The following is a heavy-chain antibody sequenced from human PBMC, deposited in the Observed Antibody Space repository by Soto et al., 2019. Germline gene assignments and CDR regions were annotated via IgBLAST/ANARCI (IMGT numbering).Heavy chain of an antibody. V-gene: IGHV3-30*03. Sequence: GGSLRLSCAASGFTFSSYGMHWVRQAPGKGLEWVAVISYDGSNKYYADSVKGRFTISRDNAKNTLYLQMNGLRAEDTAVYYCARIVGATTWYFDYWGQGTLVTVSS. CDR1: GFTFSSYG. CDR3: ARIVGATTWYFDY. CDR2: ISYDGSNK. D-gene: IGHD1-26*01. J-gene: IGHJ4*02.